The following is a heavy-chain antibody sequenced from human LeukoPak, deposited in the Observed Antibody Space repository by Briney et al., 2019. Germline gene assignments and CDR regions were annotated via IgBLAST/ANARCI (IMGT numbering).Heavy chain of an antibody. CDR3: AREGTTMIVVVKKGEPLDY. V-gene: IGHV4-59*01. D-gene: IGHD3-22*01. CDR2: IYYSGST. CDR1: GGSISSYY. J-gene: IGHJ4*02. Sequence: PSETLSLTCTVSGGSISSYYWSWIRQPPGKGLEWIGYIYYSGSTNYNPSLKSRVTISVDTSKNQFSLKLSSVTAADTAVYYCAREGTTMIVVVKKGEPLDYWGQGTLVTVSS.